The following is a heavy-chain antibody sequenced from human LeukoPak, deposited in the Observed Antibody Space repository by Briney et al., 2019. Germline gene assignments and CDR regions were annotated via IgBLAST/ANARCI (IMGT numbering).Heavy chain of an antibody. Sequence: SETLSLTCAVYGGSFSGYYWSWIRQPPGKGLEWIGEINHSGSTNYNPSLKSRVTISVDTSKNQFSLKLSSVTAADTAVYYCARGITTDRSYYILPFDYWGQGTLVTVSS. J-gene: IGHJ4*02. CDR2: INHSGST. V-gene: IGHV4-34*01. D-gene: IGHD1-26*01. CDR1: GGSFSGYY. CDR3: ARGITTDRSYYILPFDY.